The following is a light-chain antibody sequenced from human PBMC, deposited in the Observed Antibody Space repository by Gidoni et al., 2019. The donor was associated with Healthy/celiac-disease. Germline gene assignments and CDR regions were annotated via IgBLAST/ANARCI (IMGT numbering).Light chain of an antibody. J-gene: IGKJ1*01. CDR3: QQYNNWPPRT. CDR1: QSVRSN. Sequence: EIVMTQSPATLSVSPGERATLSCRASQSVRSNIAWYQQKPGQATRLLIYGSSTRATGSPARFSGSGAGTEYTLTNSSLQSEEFAVYYCQQYNNWPPRTFGQGTKVEIK. CDR2: GSS. V-gene: IGKV3-15*01.